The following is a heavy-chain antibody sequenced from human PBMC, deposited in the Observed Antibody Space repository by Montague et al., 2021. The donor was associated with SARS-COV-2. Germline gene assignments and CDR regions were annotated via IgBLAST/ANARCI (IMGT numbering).Heavy chain of an antibody. CDR1: GDSVSSNIAT. CDR3: ARAYCGGDCYFYGYFDL. J-gene: IGHJ2*01. Sequence: CAISGDSVSSNIATWNWIRQSPSRGLEWLGRTYYRSKWYNDYAVSVKSRVIINPDTSNNRISLQLSSVTPEDTAVYYCARAYCGGDCYFYGYFDLWGRGTLVTVSS. D-gene: IGHD2-21*02. CDR2: TYYRSKWYN. V-gene: IGHV6-1*01.